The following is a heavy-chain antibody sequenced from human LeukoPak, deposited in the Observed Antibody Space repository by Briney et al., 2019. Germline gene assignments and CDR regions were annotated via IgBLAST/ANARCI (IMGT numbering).Heavy chain of an antibody. D-gene: IGHD6-13*01. V-gene: IGHV1-2*02. J-gene: IGHJ4*02. CDR1: GYTSTGYF. CDR2: INPNSGGT. CDR3: ARDPAATRLDY. Sequence: GASVKVSCKASGYTSTGYFMHWVRQAPGQGLEWMGWINPNSGGTNYAQKFQGRVTMTRDTSISTVYMELSRLRSDDTAVYYCARDPAATRLDYWGQGTLVTVSS.